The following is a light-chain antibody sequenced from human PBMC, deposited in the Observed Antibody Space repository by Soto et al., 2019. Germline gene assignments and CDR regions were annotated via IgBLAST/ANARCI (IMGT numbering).Light chain of an antibody. Sequence: EIVMTQSPATLSVSPGEGATLSCRASQSVSSNLAWYQQKPGQAPRLLIFGASTRATGIPVRFSGSGSGTEFTLTISSLQSEDFAVYHCQQYNDWPFTFGPGTKVDIK. CDR3: QQYNDWPFT. CDR1: QSVSSN. V-gene: IGKV3D-15*01. CDR2: GAS. J-gene: IGKJ3*01.